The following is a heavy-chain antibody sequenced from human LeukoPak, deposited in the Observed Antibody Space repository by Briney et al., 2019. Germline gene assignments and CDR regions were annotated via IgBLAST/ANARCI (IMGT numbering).Heavy chain of an antibody. CDR2: IDAGNGNT. J-gene: IGHJ4*02. Sequence: GAFVKVSCKASGSTLTPYAMPWVRQAAGPRLEGRGWIDAGNGNTKYSQKFQGRVTITRDTSASTAYMELSSLRSEDTAVYYCARSFHYYGSSGYYPYYFDYWGQGTLVTVSS. V-gene: IGHV1-3*01. D-gene: IGHD3-22*01. CDR1: GSTLTPYA. CDR3: ARSFHYYGSSGYYPYYFDY.